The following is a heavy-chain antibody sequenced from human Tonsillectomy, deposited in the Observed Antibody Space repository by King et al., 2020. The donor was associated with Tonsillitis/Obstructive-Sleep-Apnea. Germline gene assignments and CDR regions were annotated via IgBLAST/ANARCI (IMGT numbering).Heavy chain of an antibody. CDR1: GGSFSGHF. CDR2: INHRGST. D-gene: IGHD4-23*01. V-gene: IGHV4-34*01. CDR3: ARGKLSNSYYYMDV. Sequence: VQLQQWGAGLLKPSETLSLTCGVYGGSFSGHFWSWIRQPPGKGLGWIGEINHRGSTKNNPSLKSRVTISIDISKSQFSLRLSSVTAADTALYYCARGKLSNSYYYMDVWGRGTAVTVSS. J-gene: IGHJ6*03.